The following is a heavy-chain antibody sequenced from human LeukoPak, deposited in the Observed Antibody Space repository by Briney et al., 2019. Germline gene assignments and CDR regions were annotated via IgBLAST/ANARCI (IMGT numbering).Heavy chain of an antibody. V-gene: IGHV4-59*01. CDR1: GGSISSYY. CDR3: GRMPGSNDAFDI. CDR2: IYYSGST. Sequence: SETLSLTCTVSGGSISSYYWSWIRQPPGKGLEWIGYIYYSGSTNYNPSLKSRVTIPVDTSKNQFSLKLSSVTAADTAVYYCGRMPGSNDAFDIWGQGTMVTVSS. J-gene: IGHJ3*02. D-gene: IGHD2-2*01.